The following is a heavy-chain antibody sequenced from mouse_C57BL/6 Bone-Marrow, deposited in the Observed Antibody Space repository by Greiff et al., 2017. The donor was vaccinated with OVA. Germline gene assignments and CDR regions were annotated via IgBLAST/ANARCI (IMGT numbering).Heavy chain of an antibody. CDR3: ARNSIWDYFDY. D-gene: IGHD2-10*02. CDR1: GFSLTSYG. Sequence: VKLMESGPGLVQPSQSLSLTCTVSGFSLTSYGVHWVRQSPGKGLEWLGLIWSGGSTDYNAAFISRLSISNDNAKSQVFLQMNSLQPDDTAIYYCARNSIWDYFDYWGQGTTLTVSS. J-gene: IGHJ2*01. CDR2: IWSGGST. V-gene: IGHV2-2*01.